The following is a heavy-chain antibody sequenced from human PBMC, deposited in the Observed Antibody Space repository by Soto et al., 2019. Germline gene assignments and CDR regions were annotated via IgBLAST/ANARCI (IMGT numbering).Heavy chain of an antibody. CDR3: ARGPGYGDYGPDDY. V-gene: IGHV1-69*13. D-gene: IGHD4-17*01. CDR1: GGTFSSYA. J-gene: IGHJ4*02. Sequence: GASVKVSCKASGGTFSSYAISWVRQAPGQGLEWMGGIIPIFGTANYAQKFQGRVTITADESTSTAYMELSSLRSEDTAVYYCARGPGYGDYGPDDYWGQGTLVTVS. CDR2: IIPIFGTA.